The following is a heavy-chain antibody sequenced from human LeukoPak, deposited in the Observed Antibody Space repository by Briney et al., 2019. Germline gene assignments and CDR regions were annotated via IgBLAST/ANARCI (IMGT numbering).Heavy chain of an antibody. CDR1: GDSIRSSY. Sequence: PSENLSLNCTVSGDSIRSSYWGWLRQSPGKGLEWIGYISTSGNTNYNPSLMSRVSISIDTSKSQFSLRLSSVTAADTAVYYCARLRNFEENYYYMDVWAKGTTVTVSS. CDR3: ARLRNFEENYYYMDV. J-gene: IGHJ6*03. CDR2: ISTSGNT. V-gene: IGHV4-4*09. D-gene: IGHD3-9*01.